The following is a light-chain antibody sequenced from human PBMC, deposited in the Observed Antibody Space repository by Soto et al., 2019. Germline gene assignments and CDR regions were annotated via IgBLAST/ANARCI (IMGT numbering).Light chain of an antibody. CDR2: HAS. J-gene: IGKJ1*01. CDR1: QTISSW. V-gene: IGKV1-5*01. CDR3: QQYSDSSGA. Sequence: DIQMTQSPSTLSGSVGDRVTITCRASQTISSWLAWYQQKPGKAPKLLIYHASTLESGVPSRFSGSGSGTDFTLTISSLQPDDFATYYCQQYSDSSGAFGQGTKVDIK.